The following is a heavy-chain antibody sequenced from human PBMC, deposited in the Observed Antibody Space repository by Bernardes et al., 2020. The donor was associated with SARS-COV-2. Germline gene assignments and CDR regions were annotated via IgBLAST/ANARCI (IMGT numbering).Heavy chain of an antibody. CDR2: IYYSGST. Sequence: ETLSLTCTVSGGSISSYYWSWIRQPPGKGLEWIGYIYYSGSTNYNPSLKSRVTISVDTSKNQFSLKLSSVTAADTAVYYCATERAAAGGGWFDPWGQGTLVTVSS. V-gene: IGHV4-59*01. J-gene: IGHJ5*02. CDR3: ATERAAAGGGWFDP. D-gene: IGHD6-13*01. CDR1: GGSISSYY.